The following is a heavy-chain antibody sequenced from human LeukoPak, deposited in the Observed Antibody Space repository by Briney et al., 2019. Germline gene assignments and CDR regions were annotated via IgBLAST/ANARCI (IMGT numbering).Heavy chain of an antibody. D-gene: IGHD3-10*01. CDR3: GRDRGYFFDY. V-gene: IGHV3-48*01. CDR1: GFTFNTYS. Sequence: GGSLRLSCAASGFTFNTYSVNWIRQAPGKGLEWVSYISSSSATIYYADSVKGRFTISRDNAKNSLYLQMNSLRAEDTALYYCGRDRGYFFDYGGGGPLVTFSS. J-gene: IGHJ4*02. CDR2: ISSSSATI.